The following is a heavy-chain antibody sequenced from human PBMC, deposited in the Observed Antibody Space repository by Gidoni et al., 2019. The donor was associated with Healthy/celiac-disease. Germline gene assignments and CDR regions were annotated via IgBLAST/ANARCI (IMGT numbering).Heavy chain of an antibody. D-gene: IGHD1-26*01. J-gene: IGHJ6*02. V-gene: IGHV3-64*01. CDR2: ISSNGGST. Sequence: EVQLVESGGGLVQPGGSLRLSCAASGFTFSSYAMHWVRQAPGKGLEYVSAISSNGGSTYYANSVKGRFTISRDNSKNTLYLQMGSLRAEDMAVYYCARGGASGYSGSYHYYGMDVWGQGTTVTVSS. CDR3: ARGGASGYSGSYHYYGMDV. CDR1: GFTFSSYA.